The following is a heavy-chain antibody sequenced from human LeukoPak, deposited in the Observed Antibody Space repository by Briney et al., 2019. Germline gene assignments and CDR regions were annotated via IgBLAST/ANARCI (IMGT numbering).Heavy chain of an antibody. D-gene: IGHD3-10*01. CDR1: GGSFSGYY. CDR2: INHSGST. J-gene: IGHJ4*02. Sequence: SETLSLTCAVYGGSFSGYYWSWIRQPPGKGLEWIGEINHSGSTNYNPSLKSRVTISVDTSKNQFSLKLSSVTAADTAVYYCARVTGPTSTVVRGVIIPAFDYWGQGTLVTVSS. V-gene: IGHV4-34*01. CDR3: ARVTGPTSTVVRGVIIPAFDY.